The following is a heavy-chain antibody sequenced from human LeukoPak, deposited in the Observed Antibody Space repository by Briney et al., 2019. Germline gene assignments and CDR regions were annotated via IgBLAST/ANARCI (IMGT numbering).Heavy chain of an antibody. CDR1: GLTFSSYW. D-gene: IGHD1-26*01. CDR2: INTDGSST. Sequence: GGSLRLSCAAFGLTFSSYWMHWVRQAPGKGLVWVSRINTDGSSTSYADSVKGRFTISRDNAKNTLYLQMNSLRAEDTAVYYCETGGSYDYWGQGTLVTVSS. V-gene: IGHV3-74*01. J-gene: IGHJ4*02. CDR3: ETGGSYDY.